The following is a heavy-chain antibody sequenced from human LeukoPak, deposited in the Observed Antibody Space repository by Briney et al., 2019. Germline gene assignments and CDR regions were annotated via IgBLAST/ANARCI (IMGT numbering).Heavy chain of an antibody. J-gene: IGHJ5*02. Sequence: ASVKLSCNTSGYSFNIYEINWVRQATGQGLEWMGWENPNSGNKDYAEKYQGRLTKTRNTSISTAYMERSGVRLEDTAVYYCSRGPRFDPWGQGTQVTVSS. V-gene: IGHV1-8*01. CDR1: GYSFNIYE. CDR3: SRGPRFDP. CDR2: ENPNSGNK.